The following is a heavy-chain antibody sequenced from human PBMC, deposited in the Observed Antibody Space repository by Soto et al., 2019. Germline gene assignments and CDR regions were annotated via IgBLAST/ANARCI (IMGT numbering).Heavy chain of an antibody. CDR3: AKDLDLARCIAAAGTFDP. D-gene: IGHD6-13*01. V-gene: IGHV3-23*01. CDR2: ISGSGGST. Sequence: EVQLLESGGGLVQPGGSLRLSCAASGFTFSSYAMSWVRQAPGKGLDWVSAISGSGGSTYYADSVKGRFTISRDNSKNTLYLQMNSLRAEATAVYYCAKDLDLARCIAAAGTFDPWGQGTLVTVSS. CDR1: GFTFSSYA. J-gene: IGHJ5*02.